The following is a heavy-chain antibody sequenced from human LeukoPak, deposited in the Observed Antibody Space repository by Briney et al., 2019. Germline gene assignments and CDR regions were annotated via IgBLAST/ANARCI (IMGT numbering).Heavy chain of an antibody. Sequence: GGPLRLSCAASGFTFSSYAMSWVRQAPGKGLEWVSAISGSGGSTYYADSVKGRFTISRDNSKNTLYLQMNSLRAEDTAVYYCAKYDSNYSDQILIDYWGQGTLVTVSS. J-gene: IGHJ4*02. CDR2: ISGSGGST. V-gene: IGHV3-23*01. CDR1: GFTFSSYA. D-gene: IGHD4-11*01. CDR3: AKYDSNYSDQILIDY.